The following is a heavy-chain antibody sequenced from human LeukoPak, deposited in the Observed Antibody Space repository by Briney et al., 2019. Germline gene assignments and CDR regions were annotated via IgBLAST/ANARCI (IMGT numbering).Heavy chain of an antibody. D-gene: IGHD3-3*02. Sequence: PSETLSLTCTVSGGALSSGCYYWSWVRPPPREGPGGIGRIYTSGSTNYNPSLKSRVTISVDTSKNQFSLKLSSVTAADTAVYYCARGRDPFPEGFDPWGQGTLVTVSS. J-gene: IGHJ5*02. V-gene: IGHV4-61*02. CDR1: GGALSSGCYY. CDR2: IYTSGST. CDR3: ARGRDPFPEGFDP.